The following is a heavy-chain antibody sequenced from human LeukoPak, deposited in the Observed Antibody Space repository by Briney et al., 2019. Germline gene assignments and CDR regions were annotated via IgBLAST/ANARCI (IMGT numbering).Heavy chain of an antibody. CDR2: IIPIFGRA. Sequence: SVKVSCKASGGTFSSYAISWVRQAPGQGLEWMGGIIPIFGRADYAQKFQGRVTITTDESTSTAYMELSGLRSEDTAVYYCAREQGNYYDSSGYYSNYYYYGMDVWGQGTTVTVSS. CDR3: AREQGNYYDSSGYYSNYYYYGMDV. V-gene: IGHV1-69*05. CDR1: GGTFSSYA. D-gene: IGHD3-22*01. J-gene: IGHJ6*02.